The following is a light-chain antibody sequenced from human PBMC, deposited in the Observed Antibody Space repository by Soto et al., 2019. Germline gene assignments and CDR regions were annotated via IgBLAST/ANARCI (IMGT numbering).Light chain of an antibody. J-gene: IGKJ1*01. CDR2: GAS. Sequence: EIVLTQSPGTLSLSPGERATLSCRASQSVTSNYLAWYQQKPGQAPRLLIYGASSRATGIPDRFSGSGSGTDFTLTISRLEPEDFAVYYCQQYDRSPSWTFGQGTKVEI. CDR3: QQYDRSPSWT. V-gene: IGKV3-20*01. CDR1: QSVTSNY.